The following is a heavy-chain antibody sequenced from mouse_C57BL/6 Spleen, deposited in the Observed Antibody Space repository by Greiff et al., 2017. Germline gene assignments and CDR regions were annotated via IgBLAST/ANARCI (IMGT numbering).Heavy chain of an antibody. D-gene: IGHD3-2*02. Sequence: EVKLVESGEGLVKPGGSLKLSCAASGFTFSSYAMSWVRQTPEKRLEWVAYISSGGDYIYYADTVKGRFTISRDNARNTLYLQMSSLKSEDTAMYYCTREGDSSGYLDGWGQGTTLTVSS. V-gene: IGHV5-9-1*02. CDR1: GFTFSSYA. CDR3: TREGDSSGYLDG. J-gene: IGHJ2*01. CDR2: ISSGGDYI.